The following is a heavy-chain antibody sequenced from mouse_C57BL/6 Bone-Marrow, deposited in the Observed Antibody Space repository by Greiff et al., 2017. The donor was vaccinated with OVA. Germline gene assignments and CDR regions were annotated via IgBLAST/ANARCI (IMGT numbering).Heavy chain of an antibody. CDR1: GFSLTSYG. V-gene: IGHV2-2*01. Sequence: QVQLQQSGPGLVQPSQSLSITCPVSGFSLTSYGVHWVRQSPGKGLEWLGVIWSGGSTDYNAAFISRLSISEDNTKSQVFFKMNSLQADDTAIDYGARGAGTLYWYFDVWGTGTTVTVSS. D-gene: IGHD4-1*01. CDR3: ARGAGTLYWYFDV. J-gene: IGHJ1*03. CDR2: IWSGGST.